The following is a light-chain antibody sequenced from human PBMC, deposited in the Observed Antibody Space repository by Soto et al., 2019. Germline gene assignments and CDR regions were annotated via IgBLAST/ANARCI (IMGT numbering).Light chain of an antibody. CDR1: QNSKKY. Sequence: DIQMTQSPSSLSASIGDSATIXXRSSQNSKKYVNWYQQKPGKAPELXIYGASSLQSGVPSRFSGSGAETNFTLTSSSLQPEDFATYYCQQSDTTPRTFAQGTKVEIK. V-gene: IGKV1-39*01. CDR3: QQSDTTPRT. CDR2: GAS. J-gene: IGKJ2*02.